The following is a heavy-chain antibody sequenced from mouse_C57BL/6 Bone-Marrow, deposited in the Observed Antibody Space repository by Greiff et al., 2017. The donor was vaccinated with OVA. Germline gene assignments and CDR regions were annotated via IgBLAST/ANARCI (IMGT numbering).Heavy chain of an antibody. J-gene: IGHJ4*01. Sequence: EVKLMESGGGLVQPKGSLKLSCAASGFSFNTYAMNWVRQAPGKGLEWVARIRSKSNNYATYYADSVKDRFTISRDDSESMLYLQMNNLKTEDTAMYYCGRLPTYDYDGYAMDYWGQGTSVTVSS. CDR3: GRLPTYDYDGYAMDY. CDR2: IRSKSNNYAT. V-gene: IGHV10-1*01. CDR1: GFSFNTYA. D-gene: IGHD2-4*01.